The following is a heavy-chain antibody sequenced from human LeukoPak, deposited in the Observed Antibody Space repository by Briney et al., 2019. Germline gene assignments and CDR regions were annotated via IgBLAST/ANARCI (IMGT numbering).Heavy chain of an antibody. D-gene: IGHD2-21*02. V-gene: IGHV3-7*01. CDR2: INPDGRDT. Sequence: GGSLRLSCVVSGLTFNRCWMNWVRQAPGKGLEWVAHINPDGRDTYYVDSVKGRFTISRDNARNSMYLQMNSLRVEDTAVYYCTSWGDTTAEYFQRWGQGTLVTVSS. CDR3: TSWGDTTAEYFQR. J-gene: IGHJ1*01. CDR1: GLTFNRCW.